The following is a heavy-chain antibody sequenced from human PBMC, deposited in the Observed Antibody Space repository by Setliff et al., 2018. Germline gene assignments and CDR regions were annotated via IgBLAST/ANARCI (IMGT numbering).Heavy chain of an antibody. Sequence: GGSLRLSCTASGFTFSSYSMIWVRQAPGKGLEWVSYISSSSSTIYYADSVKGRFTVSRDNAKNSLYLQMNSLRAEDTAVFYCARDRGSGSYFLRYFDYWGQGTLVTVSS. CDR2: ISSSSSTI. J-gene: IGHJ4*02. CDR1: GFTFSSYS. D-gene: IGHD1-26*01. V-gene: IGHV3-48*01. CDR3: ARDRGSGSYFLRYFDY.